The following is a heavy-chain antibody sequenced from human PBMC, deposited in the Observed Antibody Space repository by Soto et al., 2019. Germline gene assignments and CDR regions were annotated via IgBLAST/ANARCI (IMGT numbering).Heavy chain of an antibody. J-gene: IGHJ3*02. V-gene: IGHV5-51*01. D-gene: IGHD2-8*02. CDR1: GYSFTSYW. Sequence: GESLKISCKDSGYSFTSYWIGWVRQMSGKGLEWMGIIYPGDSDTRYSPSFQGQVTISADKSISTAYLLWSSLKASDTAMYYCARLNPLVVHATAFAIWGQGTMVLGSS. CDR2: IYPGDSDT. CDR3: ARLNPLVVHATAFAI.